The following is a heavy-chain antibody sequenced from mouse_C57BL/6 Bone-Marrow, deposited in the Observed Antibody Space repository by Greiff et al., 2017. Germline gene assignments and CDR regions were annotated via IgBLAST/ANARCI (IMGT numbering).Heavy chain of an antibody. V-gene: IGHV3-6*01. Sequence: EVKLQESGPGLVKPSQSLSLTCSVTGYSITSGYYWNWIRQFPGNKLEWMGYISYDGSNNYNPSLKNRISITRDTSKNQFFLKLNSVTTEDTATYYCARALDVWGTGTTVTVSS. CDR3: ARALDV. J-gene: IGHJ1*03. CDR2: ISYDGSN. CDR1: GYSITSGYY.